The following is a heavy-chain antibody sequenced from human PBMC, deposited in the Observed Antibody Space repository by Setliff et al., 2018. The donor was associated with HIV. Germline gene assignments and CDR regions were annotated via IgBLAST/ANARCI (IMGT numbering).Heavy chain of an antibody. Sequence: ASVKVSCKASGYTFTGYYMHWLRQAPRQGLEWMGWINPNSGGTNYAQKFQGRVTMTRDTSISTAYMELSRLRSDDTAVYYCARDQDSSGWYPRGWFDPWGQGTLVTVSS. CDR2: INPNSGGT. CDR1: GYTFTGYY. D-gene: IGHD6-19*01. CDR3: ARDQDSSGWYPRGWFDP. J-gene: IGHJ5*02. V-gene: IGHV1-2*02.